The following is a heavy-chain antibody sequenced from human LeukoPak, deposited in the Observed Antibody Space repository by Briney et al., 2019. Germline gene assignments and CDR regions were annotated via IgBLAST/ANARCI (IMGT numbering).Heavy chain of an antibody. Sequence: GGSLRLSCAASGFTFSSYAISWVRQPPGKGLEWVSAISGSGGSTYYADSVKGRFTISRDNSKNTLYLQMNSLRAEDTAVYYCARPDPPLILEWPAPYFDYWGQGTLVTVSS. CDR1: GFTFSSYA. V-gene: IGHV3-23*01. CDR2: ISGSGGST. CDR3: ARPDPPLILEWPAPYFDY. D-gene: IGHD3-3*01. J-gene: IGHJ4*02.